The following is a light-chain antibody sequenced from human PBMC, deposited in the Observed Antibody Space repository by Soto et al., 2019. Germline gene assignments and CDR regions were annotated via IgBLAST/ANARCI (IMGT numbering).Light chain of an antibody. J-gene: IGKJ1*01. V-gene: IGKV1-9*01. CDR3: QQLKGSPST. CDR1: PAIASF. CDR2: GAT. Sequence: IQLTPSPFSLSASVGERITITFRATPAIASFLAWYQQKPGTSPKLLIYGATTLQSGVPSRFSGSRSGTDYTLTIGSQQPEDFATYYCQQLKGSPSTFGQGTEVDI.